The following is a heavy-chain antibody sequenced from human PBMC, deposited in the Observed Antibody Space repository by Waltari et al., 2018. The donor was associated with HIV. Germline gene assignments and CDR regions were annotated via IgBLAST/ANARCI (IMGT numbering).Heavy chain of an antibody. D-gene: IGHD3-22*01. J-gene: IGHJ4*02. V-gene: IGHV3-23*01. Sequence: EVQLMESGGGLVQPGGSRRLSCAASGFAFVSYALAWVRQSPERGLEWVAAIDGSGTKSFYADSVKGRFTLSRDKSKNTAIYYCAKAFYEDTAYYYDFWGRGTRVTVSS. CDR1: GFAFVSYA. CDR2: IDGSGTKS. CDR3: F.